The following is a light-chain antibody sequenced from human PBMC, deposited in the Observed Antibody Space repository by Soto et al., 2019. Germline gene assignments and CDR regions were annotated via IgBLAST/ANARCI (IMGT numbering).Light chain of an antibody. CDR3: QQRINWPIT. CDR1: QSVDTY. V-gene: IGKV3-11*01. J-gene: IGKJ4*01. Sequence: EIVLTQSPATLSLSPGERATLSCRASQSVDTYLGWYQQKPGQAPRLLIYDAINRATGIPARFSGSGSGTAFTLTISSLEPEDFALYYCQQRINWPITFSGGTKVEIK. CDR2: DAI.